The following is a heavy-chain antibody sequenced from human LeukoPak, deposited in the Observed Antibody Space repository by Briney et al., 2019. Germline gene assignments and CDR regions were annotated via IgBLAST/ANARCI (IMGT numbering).Heavy chain of an antibody. Sequence: GGSLRLSCAASGFTFSSSAMSWVRQAPGKGLVWVSRINTDGSSTSYADSVKGRFTISRDNAKNTLYLQMNSLRAEDTAVYYCGRSGKSSGQDYWGQGTLVTVSS. J-gene: IGHJ4*02. CDR2: INTDGSST. D-gene: IGHD1-1*01. V-gene: IGHV3-74*01. CDR3: GRSGKSSGQDY. CDR1: GFTFSSSA.